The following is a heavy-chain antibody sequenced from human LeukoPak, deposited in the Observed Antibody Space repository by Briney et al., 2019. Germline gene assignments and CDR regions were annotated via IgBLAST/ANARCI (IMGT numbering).Heavy chain of an antibody. CDR1: GDIVSSNSAS. D-gene: IGHD3-16*01. J-gene: IGHJ4*02. CDR2: TYYRSKWYN. CDR3: ARADTSAFDS. Sequence: QTLSLTCAISGDIVSSNSASWNWIRQSPSRGLEWLGKTYYRSKWYNDFAVSVKSRITINPDTSKNQFSLQLNSVTPEDTAVYYCARADTSAFDSWGQGTLVTVSS. V-gene: IGHV6-1*01.